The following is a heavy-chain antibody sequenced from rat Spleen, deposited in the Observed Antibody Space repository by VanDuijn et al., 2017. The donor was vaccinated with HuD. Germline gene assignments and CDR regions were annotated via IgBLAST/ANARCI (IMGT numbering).Heavy chain of an antibody. J-gene: IGHJ1*01. Sequence: EVQLVESGGGLVQLGRSLKLSCAASGFTFSNYYMAWVRQAPTKGLEWVAYISTGGGSTYYRDSVKGRFTISRDNAKSTLYLQMDSLRSEDTATYYCTTDRRYYGLLLPYWYFDFWGPGTMVTVSS. D-gene: IGHD1-6*01. V-gene: IGHV5-27*01. CDR3: TTDRRYYGLLLPYWYFDF. CDR2: ISTGGGST. CDR1: GFTFSNYY.